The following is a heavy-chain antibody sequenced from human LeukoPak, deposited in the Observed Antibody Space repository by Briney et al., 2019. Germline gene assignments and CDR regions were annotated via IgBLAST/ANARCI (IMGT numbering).Heavy chain of an antibody. V-gene: IGHV4-30-4*08. CDR3: ARVSYSSSSHLDY. D-gene: IGHD6-6*01. CDR2: IYYSGST. J-gene: IGHJ4*02. Sequence: SETLSLTCTVSGGSIRSSYYWGWIRQPPGKGLEWIGYIYYSGSTYYNPSLKSRVTISVDTSKNQFSLKLSSVTAADTAVYYCARVSYSSSSHLDYWGQGTLVTVSS. CDR1: GGSIRSSYY.